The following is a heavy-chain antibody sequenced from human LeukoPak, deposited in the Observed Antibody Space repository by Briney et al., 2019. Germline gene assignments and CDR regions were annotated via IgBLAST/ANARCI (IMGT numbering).Heavy chain of an antibody. D-gene: IGHD3-22*01. CDR1: GFTFSDYG. J-gene: IGHJ4*02. Sequence: GRSLRLSCAASGFTFSDYGMHWVRQAPGKGLEWVSAISGSGGSTYYADSVKGRFTISRDNSKNTLYLQMNSLRAEDTAVYYCAKDRGGNYYDSSGYYRLYFDYWGQGTLVTVSS. CDR3: AKDRGGNYYDSSGYYRLYFDY. V-gene: IGHV3-23*01. CDR2: ISGSGGST.